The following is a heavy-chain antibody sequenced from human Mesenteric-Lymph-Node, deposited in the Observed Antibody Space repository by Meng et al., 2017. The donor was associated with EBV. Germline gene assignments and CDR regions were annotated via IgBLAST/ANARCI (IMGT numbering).Heavy chain of an antibody. CDR3: ARDDYGDLPLDY. J-gene: IGHJ4*02. CDR2: INPNSGGT. CDR1: GYTFTGYY. Sequence: LQVVDLGDGGKKPGASVKVSCKASGYTFTGYYVHWVRQAPGQGLEWMGWINPNSGGTNYAQKFQGWVAMTRDTSINTAYMELSRLRSDDTAVYYCARDDYGDLPLDYWGQGTLVIVSS. D-gene: IGHD4-17*01. V-gene: IGHV1-2*04.